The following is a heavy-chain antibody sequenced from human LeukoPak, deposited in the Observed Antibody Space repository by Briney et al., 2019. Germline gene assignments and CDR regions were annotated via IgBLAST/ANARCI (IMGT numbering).Heavy chain of an antibody. CDR1: GFTFSSYG. CDR2: IWYDGSNK. V-gene: IGHV3-33*01. Sequence: PGRSLRLSCAASGFTFSSYGMHWVRQAPGKGLEWVAVIWYDGSNKYYADSVKGPFTISRDNSKNTLYLQMNSLRAEDTAVYYCARDLAVAGTPYYFDYWGQGTLVTVSS. J-gene: IGHJ4*02. D-gene: IGHD6-19*01. CDR3: ARDLAVAGTPYYFDY.